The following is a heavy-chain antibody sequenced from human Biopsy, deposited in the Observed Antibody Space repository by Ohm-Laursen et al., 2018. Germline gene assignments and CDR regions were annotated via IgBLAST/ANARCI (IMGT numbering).Heavy chain of an antibody. D-gene: IGHD1-26*01. V-gene: IGHV3-48*03. CDR2: IYGGGSPV. CDR1: GFAFNLYE. CDR3: ARLNSGTYDASDL. Sequence: SLRLSCPASGFAFNLYEMNWVRQAPGKGMEWISYIYGGGSPVSYADSVKGRFTISRDNAQNSLYLHMNSLRAEDTAVYYCARLNSGTYDASDLWGQGTMVIVSS. J-gene: IGHJ3*01.